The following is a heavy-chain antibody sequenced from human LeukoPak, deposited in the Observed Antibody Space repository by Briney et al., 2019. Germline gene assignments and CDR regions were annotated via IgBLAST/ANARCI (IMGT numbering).Heavy chain of an antibody. CDR2: ISSSSSYI. J-gene: IGHJ4*02. V-gene: IGHV3-21*01. D-gene: IGHD6-6*01. CDR1: GFTFSSYS. CDR3: ARVIAARGFDY. Sequence: TGGSLRLSCAASGFTFSSYSMIWVRQAPGKGLEWVSSISSSSSYIYYADSVKGRFTISRDNAKISLYLQMNSLRAEDTAVYYCARVIAARGFDYWGQGTLVTVSS.